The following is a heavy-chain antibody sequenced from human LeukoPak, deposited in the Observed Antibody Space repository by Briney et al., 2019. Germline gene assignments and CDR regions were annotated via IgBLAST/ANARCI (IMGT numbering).Heavy chain of an antibody. CDR1: GGSISSYY. CDR3: ARGVPGGNYDQRDY. J-gene: IGHJ4*02. CDR2: IYHSGST. V-gene: IGHV4-59*12. Sequence: SETLSLTCTGSGGSISSYYWSWIRQPPGKGLEWIWYIYHSGSTYYNPSLKSRVTISVDRSKNQFSLKLSSVTAADTAVYYCARGVPGGNYDQRDYSGQGTLVTVSS. D-gene: IGHD1-26*01.